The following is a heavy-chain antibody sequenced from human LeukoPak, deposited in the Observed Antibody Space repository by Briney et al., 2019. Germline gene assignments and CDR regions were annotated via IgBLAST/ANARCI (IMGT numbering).Heavy chain of an antibody. J-gene: IGHJ4*02. Sequence: SETLSLTCTVSGGSVSSGSYYWSWIRQPPGKGLEWIGYIYYSGSTNYNLSLKSRVTISVDTSKNQFSLKLSSVTAADTAVYYCASGLYYDFWSGYENPLDYWGQGTLVTVSS. CDR3: ASGLYYDFWSGYENPLDY. CDR1: GGSVSSGSYY. D-gene: IGHD3-3*01. V-gene: IGHV4-61*01. CDR2: IYYSGST.